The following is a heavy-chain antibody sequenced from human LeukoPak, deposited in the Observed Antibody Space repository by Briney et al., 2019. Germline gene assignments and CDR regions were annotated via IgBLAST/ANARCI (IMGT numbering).Heavy chain of an antibody. Sequence: ASVKVSCKASGYTFTNYLMNWVRQAPGQGLEWMGWISAYNGNTNYAQKLQGRVTMTTDTSTSTAYMELRSLRSDDTAVYYCARDRYSGSYGLPDYWGQGTLVTVSS. CDR1: GYTFTNYL. D-gene: IGHD1-26*01. V-gene: IGHV1-18*01. J-gene: IGHJ4*02. CDR2: ISAYNGNT. CDR3: ARDRYSGSYGLPDY.